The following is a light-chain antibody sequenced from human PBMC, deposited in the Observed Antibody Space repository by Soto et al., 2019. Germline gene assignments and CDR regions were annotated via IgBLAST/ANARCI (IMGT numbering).Light chain of an antibody. V-gene: IGLV2-8*01. CDR2: EVS. CDR1: SSDVGAYKF. Sequence: QSALTQPPSASGSPGQSVTISCTGTSSDVGAYKFVSWYQHHPGKAPKLMISEVSRRPSGVPDRFSGSKSGNTASLTVSGLQAEDEAEYYCSSYAGGNLYVFGPGTKLTVL. J-gene: IGLJ1*01. CDR3: SSYAGGNLYV.